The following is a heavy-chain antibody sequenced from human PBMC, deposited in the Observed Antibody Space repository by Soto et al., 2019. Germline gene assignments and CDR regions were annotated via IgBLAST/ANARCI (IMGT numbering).Heavy chain of an antibody. J-gene: IGHJ6*02. CDR1: GFTFSNAW. V-gene: IGHV3-15*07. D-gene: IGHD2-8*01. CDR3: DNMGPCSNGVGSDDYYGMDV. Sequence: EVQLVESGGGLVKPGGSLRLSCGASGFTFSNAWMNWVRQAPGKGREWVGRIKSKMDGGTSDYAAPVKGRFSISRDDSKDKLFLQMNSLKTEDTAVYCCDNMGPCSNGVGSDDYYGMDVWGLGTTFPVSS. CDR2: IKSKMDGGTS.